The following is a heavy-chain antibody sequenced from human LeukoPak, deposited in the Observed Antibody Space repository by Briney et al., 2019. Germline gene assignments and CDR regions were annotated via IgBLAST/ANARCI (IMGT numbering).Heavy chain of an antibody. Sequence: SETLSLTCAVYGGSFSGYYWSWIRQPPGKGLEWIGEINHSGSTNYNPSLKSRVTISVDTSKNQFSLKLSSVTAADTAVYYCARGPNCGDCVGAIYFDYWGQGTLVTVSS. CDR2: INHSGST. CDR1: GGSFSGYY. CDR3: ARGPNCGDCVGAIYFDY. V-gene: IGHV4-34*01. J-gene: IGHJ4*02. D-gene: IGHD1-26*01.